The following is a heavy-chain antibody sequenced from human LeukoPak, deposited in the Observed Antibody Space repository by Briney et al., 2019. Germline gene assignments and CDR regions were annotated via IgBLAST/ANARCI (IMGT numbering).Heavy chain of an antibody. D-gene: IGHD4-11*01. CDR1: GYTFTSYA. V-gene: IGHV1-2*02. J-gene: IGHJ4*02. CDR3: ARDYRYYSSETYALYYFDY. CDR2: INPNSGGT. Sequence: ASVKVSCKASGYTFTSYAMNWVRQAPGQGLEWMGWINPNSGGTNYAQKFQGRVTMTRDTSISTAYMELSRLRSDDTAVYYCARDYRYYSSETYALYYFDYWGQGTLVTVSS.